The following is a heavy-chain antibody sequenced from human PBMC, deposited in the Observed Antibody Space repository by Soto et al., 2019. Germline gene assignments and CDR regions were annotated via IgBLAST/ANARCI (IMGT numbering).Heavy chain of an antibody. D-gene: IGHD6-13*01. V-gene: IGHV5-51*07. CDR1: GYSFTSYW. Sequence: PGESLKISCKGSGYSFTSYWIDWVHQMPGKGLEWMGTIFPGDSDTRYSPSFQGQVTISVDKYINTAFLQWSSLKASDSAMYYCAGGRGAGYSSTWYVFEHWGQGTMVTVSS. J-gene: IGHJ4*02. CDR2: IFPGDSDT. CDR3: AGGRGAGYSSTWYVFEH.